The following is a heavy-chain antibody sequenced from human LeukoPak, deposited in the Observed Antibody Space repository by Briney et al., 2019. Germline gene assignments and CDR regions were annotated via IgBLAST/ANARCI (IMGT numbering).Heavy chain of an antibody. D-gene: IGHD2/OR15-2a*01. V-gene: IGHV4-59*01. Sequence: ETLSLTCTVSGGSISSYYWSWIRQPPGKGLEWIGYIYYSGSTNYNPSLKSRVTISVDTSKNQFSLKLSSVTAADTAVYYCARIEYGAFDIWGQGTMVTVSS. J-gene: IGHJ3*02. CDR2: IYYSGST. CDR3: ARIEYGAFDI. CDR1: GGSISSYY.